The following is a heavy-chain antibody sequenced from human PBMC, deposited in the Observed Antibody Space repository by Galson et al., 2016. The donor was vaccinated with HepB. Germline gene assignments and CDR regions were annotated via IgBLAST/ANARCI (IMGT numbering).Heavy chain of an antibody. D-gene: IGHD5-12*01. V-gene: IGHV3-23*01. J-gene: IGHJ4*02. Sequence: SLRLSCAASGFTFSSFAMSWVRQAPGKGLEWVSAIGNGAGSTYYAESVKGRFTISRDNSKNTLYLQMHSLSVEDTAIYFCARDLASTATDWGQGTLVTVSS. CDR2: IGNGAGST. CDR1: GFTFSSFA. CDR3: ARDLASTATD.